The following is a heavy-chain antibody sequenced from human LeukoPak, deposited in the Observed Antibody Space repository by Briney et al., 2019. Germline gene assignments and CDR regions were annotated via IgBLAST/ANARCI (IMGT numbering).Heavy chain of an antibody. CDR1: GFTFSSYA. V-gene: IGHV3-30*04. CDR2: ISYDGSNK. CDR3: ARDGASVAVAALVYGMDV. J-gene: IGHJ6*02. Sequence: PGGSLRLSCAASGFTFSSYAMHWVRQAPGKGLEWVAVISYDGSNKYYADSVKGRFTISRDNSKNTLYLQMNSLRAEDTAVYYCARDGASVAVAALVYGMDVWGQGTTVTVSS. D-gene: IGHD6-19*01.